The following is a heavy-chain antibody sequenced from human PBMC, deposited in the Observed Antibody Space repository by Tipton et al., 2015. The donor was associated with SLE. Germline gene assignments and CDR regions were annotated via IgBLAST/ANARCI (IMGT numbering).Heavy chain of an antibody. J-gene: IGHJ5*02. CDR3: ARGPTPVDP. CDR2: IYYSGST. V-gene: IGHV4-31*03. CDR1: GGSISSGGYY. Sequence: TLSLTCTVSGGSISSGGYYWSWIRQYPEKGLEWIGYIYYSGSTLYNPPLKSRVTISVDTSKNQFSLKLNSITAADTAVYYCARGPTPVDPWGQGTLVIVSS.